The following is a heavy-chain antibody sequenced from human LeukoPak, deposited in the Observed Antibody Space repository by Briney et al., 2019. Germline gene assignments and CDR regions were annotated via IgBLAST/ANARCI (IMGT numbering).Heavy chain of an antibody. Sequence: PGGSLRLSCAASGFTFSSYAMSWVRQAPGKGLEWVSSISSSSSYIYYADSVKGRFTISRDNAKNSLYLQMNSLRAEDTAVYYCAVVVVAATRDAFDIWGQGTMVTVSS. CDR2: ISSSSSYI. CDR1: GFTFSSYA. D-gene: IGHD2-15*01. CDR3: AVVVVAATRDAFDI. V-gene: IGHV3-21*01. J-gene: IGHJ3*02.